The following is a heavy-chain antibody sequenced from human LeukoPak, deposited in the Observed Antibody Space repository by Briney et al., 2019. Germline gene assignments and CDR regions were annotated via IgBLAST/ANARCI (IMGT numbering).Heavy chain of an antibody. CDR2: ISGSGGSI. Sequence: GGSLRLSCAASGFTFSSYAMSWVRQAPGKGLEWVSAISGSGGSIYYADSVKGRITISRANSMNTLYLQMNSMRAEDTAVYYCAKVSLGYCSGGSCYYFDYWGQGTLVTVSS. CDR1: GFTFSSYA. V-gene: IGHV3-23*01. D-gene: IGHD2-15*01. J-gene: IGHJ4*02. CDR3: AKVSLGYCSGGSCYYFDY.